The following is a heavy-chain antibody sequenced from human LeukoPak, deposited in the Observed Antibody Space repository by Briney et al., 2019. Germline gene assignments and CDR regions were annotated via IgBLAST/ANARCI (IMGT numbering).Heavy chain of an antibody. CDR1: GYTFTGYY. V-gene: IGHV1-2*02. CDR3: ARDRAYFGSGSDYYYMGG. CDR2: INPNSGGT. D-gene: IGHD3-10*01. J-gene: IGHJ6*03. Sequence: ASVKLSCKASGYTFTGYYMHRVRQAPGQGREWMGWINPNSGGTNPAQKFQGRVTMTRDTSITTAYMELRSLRSDAAAVYYCARDRAYFGSGSDYYYMGGWGKGTTVTVSS.